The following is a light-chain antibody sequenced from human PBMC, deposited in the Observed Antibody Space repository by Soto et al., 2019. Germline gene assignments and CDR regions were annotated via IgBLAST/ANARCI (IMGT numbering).Light chain of an antibody. J-gene: IGLJ1*01. V-gene: IGLV2-8*01. CDR3: SSYAGSNNPNYV. CDR1: SSDVGGYNY. Sequence: QSVLTQPPSASGSPGQSVTISCNGTSSDVGGYNYVSWYQQHPGKAPKLMIYEVSKRPSGVPDRFSGSKSGNTASLTVSGLQAEDEADYYCSSYAGSNNPNYVFGTGTKVTVL. CDR2: EVS.